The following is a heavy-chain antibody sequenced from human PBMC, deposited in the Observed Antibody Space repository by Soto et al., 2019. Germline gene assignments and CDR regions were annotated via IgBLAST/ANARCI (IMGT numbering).Heavy chain of an antibody. D-gene: IGHD2-2*01. CDR2: IYYSGST. CDR1: GGSISSGGYY. V-gene: IGHV4-31*03. Sequence: SETLSLTCTVSGGSISSGGYYWSWIRQHPGKGLEWIGYIYYSGSTYYNPSLKSRVTISVDTSKNQFSLKLSSVTAADTAVYYCARYVVVVPAATPNWFDTWGQGALVTVSS. CDR3: ARYVVVVPAATPNWFDT. J-gene: IGHJ5*02.